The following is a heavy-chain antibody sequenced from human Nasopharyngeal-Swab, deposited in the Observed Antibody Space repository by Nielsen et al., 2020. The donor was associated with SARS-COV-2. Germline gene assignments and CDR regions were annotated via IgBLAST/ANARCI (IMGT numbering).Heavy chain of an antibody. CDR3: ARRRGVYSYGHDY. D-gene: IGHD5-18*01. V-gene: IGHV4-39*01. J-gene: IGHJ4*02. Sequence: WIRQSQGKGLEWIGSIYYSGSTYYNPSLKSRVTISVDTSKNQFSLKLSSVTAADTAVYYCARRRGVYSYGHDYWGQGTLVTVSS. CDR2: IYYSGST.